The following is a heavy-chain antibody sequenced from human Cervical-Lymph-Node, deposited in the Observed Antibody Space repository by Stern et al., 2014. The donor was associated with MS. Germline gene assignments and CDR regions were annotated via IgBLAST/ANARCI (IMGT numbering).Heavy chain of an antibody. CDR1: GFTFRNYA. V-gene: IGHV3-30*18. CDR2: ISNDGSDK. CDR3: AKVVSRTLLLRLFAFDV. Sequence: VQLVESGGGVVQPGRSLRLSCVASGFTFRNYAMHWVRQAPGKGPEWVAVISNDGSDKYYADSVKGRFTISRDNSKNTLYLEMKSLSAEDTAVYYCAKVVSRTLLLRLFAFDVWGQGTMVIVSS. J-gene: IGHJ3*01. D-gene: IGHD3-22*01.